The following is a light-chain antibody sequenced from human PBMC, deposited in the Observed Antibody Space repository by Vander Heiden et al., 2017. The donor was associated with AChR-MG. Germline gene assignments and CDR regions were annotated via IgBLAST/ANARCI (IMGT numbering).Light chain of an antibody. V-gene: IGLV1-51*01. CDR3: GTWDSGLSAVV. CDR2: DND. J-gene: IGLJ2*01. CDR1: TSNIENNY. Sequence: QSVLTQPPSVSAAPGQKVTISCSGSTSNIENNYVSWYQQFPGTAPKLLIYDNDERPLGIPDRFSGSKSGTSATLGITGLQTGDEADYYCGTWDSGLSAVVIGGGTKLTVL.